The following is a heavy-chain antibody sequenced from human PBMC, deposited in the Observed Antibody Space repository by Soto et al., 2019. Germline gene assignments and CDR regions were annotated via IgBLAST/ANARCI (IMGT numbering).Heavy chain of an antibody. D-gene: IGHD2-21*01. CDR1: GGSLSDEF. CDR2: INHLGSI. Sequence: PSGTLSLTCVVSGGSLSDEFWSWIRQPPGMALEWIGEINHLGSINYNPSLKSRVTMSVDTSKNQFSLTLNSVTAADTATYYCARGGISRWAYFYYMDVWDRGTTVTVSS. V-gene: IGHV4-34*01. J-gene: IGHJ6*03. CDR3: ARGGISRWAYFYYMDV.